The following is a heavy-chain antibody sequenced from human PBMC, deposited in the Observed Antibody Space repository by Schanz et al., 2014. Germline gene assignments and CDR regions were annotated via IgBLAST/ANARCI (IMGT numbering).Heavy chain of an antibody. CDR3: AKDPRGDKNDRAYYFDY. V-gene: IGHV3-23*01. CDR1: GFTFSSYA. J-gene: IGHJ4*02. Sequence: EVQLLESGGGLVQPGGSLRLSCAASGFTFSSYAMSWVRQAPGKGLEWVSSISSGGNPYYANSVKGRFGISRDNSENTLYLQMSSLRVEDTAVYYCAKDPRGDKNDRAYYFDYWGQGTLVSVSS. D-gene: IGHD3-10*01. CDR2: ISSGGNP.